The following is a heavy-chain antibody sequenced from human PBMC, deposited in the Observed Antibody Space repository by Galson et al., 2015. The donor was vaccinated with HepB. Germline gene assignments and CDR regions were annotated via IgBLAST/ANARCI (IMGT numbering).Heavy chain of an antibody. V-gene: IGHV1-69*04. CDR2: IIPILGIA. D-gene: IGHD2-2*01. J-gene: IGHJ2*01. CDR3: ARDRRIVVVPAAIWYFDL. Sequence: SVKVSCKASGGTFSSYAISWVRQAPGQGLEWMGRIIPILGIANYAQKFQGRVTITADKSTSTAYMELSSLRSEDTAVYYCARDRRIVVVPAAIWYFDLWGRGTLVTVSS. CDR1: GGTFSSYA.